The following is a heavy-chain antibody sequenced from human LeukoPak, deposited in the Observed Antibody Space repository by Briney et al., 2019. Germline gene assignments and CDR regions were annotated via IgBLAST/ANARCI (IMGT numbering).Heavy chain of an antibody. CDR3: ARKGELERRRSWDC. CDR1: GFTFSSYW. D-gene: IGHD1-1*01. CDR2: IKQDGSEK. Sequence: GGSLRLSCAASGFTFSSYWMNWVRQAPGKGLEWVANIKQDGSEKYYVDSVKGRFTISRDNAKNSLYLQMSSLRAEDTAVYYCARKGELERRRSWDCWGQGTLVTVSS. J-gene: IGHJ4*02. V-gene: IGHV3-7*03.